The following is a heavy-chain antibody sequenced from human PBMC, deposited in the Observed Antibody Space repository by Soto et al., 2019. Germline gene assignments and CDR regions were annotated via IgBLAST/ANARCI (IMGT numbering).Heavy chain of an antibody. Sequence: LSLTCTVSVGSISSGDHYWTWIRQPPGKGLEWIGHILYSGNTHYNPSLNSRLTISVDTSKNQFSLKLSSVTAADTALYYCARHSWSGELSFDSWGQGTLVTVSS. V-gene: IGHV4-30-4*01. CDR2: ILYSGNT. J-gene: IGHJ4*02. CDR1: VGSISSGDHY. D-gene: IGHD3-10*01. CDR3: ARHSWSGELSFDS.